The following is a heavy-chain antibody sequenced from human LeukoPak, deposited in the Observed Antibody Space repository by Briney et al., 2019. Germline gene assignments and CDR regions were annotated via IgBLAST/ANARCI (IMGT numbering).Heavy chain of an antibody. CDR1: GGTFSSYA. Sequence: SVKVSCKASGGTFSSYAISWVRQAPGQGLEWMGGIIPIFGTANYAQKFQGRVTITADGSTSTAYMELSSLRSEDTAVYYCARERGDTRGYSGYDGVFYYWGQGTLVTVSS. J-gene: IGHJ4*02. D-gene: IGHD5-12*01. CDR2: IIPIFGTA. CDR3: ARERGDTRGYSGYDGVFYY. V-gene: IGHV1-69*13.